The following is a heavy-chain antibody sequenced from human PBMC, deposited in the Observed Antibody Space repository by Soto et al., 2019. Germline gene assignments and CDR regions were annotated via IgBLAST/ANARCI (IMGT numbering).Heavy chain of an antibody. V-gene: IGHV3-9*01. CDR1: GFTFDDYA. CDR3: AKDHRGWDRWVSFDI. CDR2: ISWNSGSI. J-gene: IGHJ3*02. D-gene: IGHD6-19*01. Sequence: EVQLVESVGGLVQPGRSLRLSCAASGFTFDDYAMHWVRQAPGKGQEWVSGISWNSGSIGYADSVKGRFTISRDNAKNSLYLQMNSLRAEDTALYYCAKDHRGWDRWVSFDIWGQGTMVTVSS.